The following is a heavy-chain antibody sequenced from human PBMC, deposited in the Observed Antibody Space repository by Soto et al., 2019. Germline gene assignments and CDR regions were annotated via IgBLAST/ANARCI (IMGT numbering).Heavy chain of an antibody. D-gene: IGHD3-9*01. Sequence: QVQLVQSGAEVKKPGASVKVPCKASGYTFTSYYMHWVRQAPGQGLEWMGIINPSGGSTSYAQKFQGRVTMTRDTSTSTVYMELSSLRSEDTAVYYCARDRLVIKGAPFWFDPWGQGTLVTVSS. V-gene: IGHV1-46*01. CDR3: ARDRLVIKGAPFWFDP. J-gene: IGHJ5*02. CDR1: GYTFTSYY. CDR2: INPSGGST.